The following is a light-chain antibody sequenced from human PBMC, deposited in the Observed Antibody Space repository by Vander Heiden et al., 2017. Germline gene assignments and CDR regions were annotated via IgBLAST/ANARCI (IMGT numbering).Light chain of an antibody. CDR3: AAWDDSLNGLWV. V-gene: IGLV1-44*01. J-gene: IGLJ3*02. CDR2: SNN. CDR1: SANIGSNT. Sequence: QSVLTQPPSASGTPGQRVTISCSGSSANIGSNTVNWYQQLPGTAPKLLSYSNNQRPSGVPDRFSGSKSGTSASLAISGPQSEDEADYYCAAWDDSLNGLWVFGGGTKLTVL.